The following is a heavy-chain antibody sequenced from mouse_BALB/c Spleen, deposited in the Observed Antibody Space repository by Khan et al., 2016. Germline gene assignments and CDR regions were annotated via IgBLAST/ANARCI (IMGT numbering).Heavy chain of an antibody. Sequence: EVQLQESGPGLVKPSQSLSLTCTVTGYSITSDYAWNWIRQFPGNKLEWMGYISYSGSTSYNPSLTSRISITRDTSKNQFFLQLNSVTTEDTATYYCAPYGNYRYFDYWGQGTTLTVSS. CDR2: ISYSGST. J-gene: IGHJ2*01. CDR3: APYGNYRYFDY. V-gene: IGHV3-2*02. CDR1: GYSITSDYA. D-gene: IGHD2-1*01.